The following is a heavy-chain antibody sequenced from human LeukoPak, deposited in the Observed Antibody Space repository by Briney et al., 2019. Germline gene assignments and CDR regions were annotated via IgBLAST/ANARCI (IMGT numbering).Heavy chain of an antibody. CDR2: IIPIFGTA. CDR3: ARNSGYDYNWFDP. J-gene: IGHJ5*02. CDR1: GGTFSSYA. D-gene: IGHD5-12*01. V-gene: IGHV1-69*05. Sequence: SVKVSCKASGGTFSSYAISWVRQAPGQGLEWMGGIIPIFGTANYAQKFQGRVTITTDESTSTAYMELSSLRSEDTAVYYCARNSGYDYNWFDPWGQGTLVTVSS.